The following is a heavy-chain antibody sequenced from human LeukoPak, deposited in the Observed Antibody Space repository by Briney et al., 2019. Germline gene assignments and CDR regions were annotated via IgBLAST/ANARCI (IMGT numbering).Heavy chain of an antibody. D-gene: IGHD2-2*01. CDR3: ARVVVVVPAAPYYDAFDI. CDR2: IIPIFGTA. CDR1: GGTFSSYA. Sequence: GASVKVTCKASGGTFSSYAISWVRQAPGQGLEWMGGIIPIFGTANYAQKFQGRVTITTDESTSTAYMELSSLRSEDTAVYYCARVVVVVPAAPYYDAFDIWGQGTMATVSS. J-gene: IGHJ3*02. V-gene: IGHV1-69*05.